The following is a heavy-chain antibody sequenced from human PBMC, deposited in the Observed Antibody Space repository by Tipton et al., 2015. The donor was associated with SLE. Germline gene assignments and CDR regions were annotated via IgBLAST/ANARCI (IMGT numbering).Heavy chain of an antibody. CDR3: ARHAGDYAYFDS. J-gene: IGHJ4*02. CDR1: GDSISDNSCY. V-gene: IGHV4-39*01. Sequence: TLSLTCTVSGDSISDNSCYWGWIRQPPGKGLEWIGSIYDSGSTSYNPSLKSRVTISEDTSKQQFSLKLTSLTAADTAVYYCARHAGDYAYFDSWGQGILVTVSS. CDR2: IYDSGST. D-gene: IGHD4-17*01.